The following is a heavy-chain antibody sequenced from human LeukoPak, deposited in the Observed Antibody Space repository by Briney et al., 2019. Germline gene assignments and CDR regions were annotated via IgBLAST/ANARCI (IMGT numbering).Heavy chain of an antibody. D-gene: IGHD1-14*01. V-gene: IGHV4-4*09. Sequence: PSETLSLTCTVSGGSISSYYWSWIRQPPGKGLEWIGYIYTSGSTNYNPSLKSRVTISVDTSKNQFSLKLSSVTAADTAVYYCASLGTTYYHYYMDVWGKGTTVTVSS. CDR1: GGSISSYY. J-gene: IGHJ6*03. CDR3: ASLGTTYYHYYMDV. CDR2: IYTSGST.